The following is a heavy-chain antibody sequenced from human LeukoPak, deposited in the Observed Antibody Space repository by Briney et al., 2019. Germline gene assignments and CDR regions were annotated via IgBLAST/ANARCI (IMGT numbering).Heavy chain of an antibody. Sequence: ASVKVSCKASGYTLTSYDINWVRQATGQGLEWMGWMNPNSGNTGYAQKFQGRVTITRNTSISTAYMELSSLRSEDTAVYYCARAIVGATPGDAFDIWGQGTMVTVSS. CDR1: GYTLTSYD. CDR3: ARAIVGATPGDAFDI. D-gene: IGHD1-26*01. CDR2: MNPNSGNT. V-gene: IGHV1-8*03. J-gene: IGHJ3*02.